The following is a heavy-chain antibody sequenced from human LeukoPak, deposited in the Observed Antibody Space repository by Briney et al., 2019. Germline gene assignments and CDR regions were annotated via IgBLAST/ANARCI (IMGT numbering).Heavy chain of an antibody. D-gene: IGHD2-2*01. V-gene: IGHV4-61*02. CDR2: IYTSGST. CDR1: GGSISSGSYY. Sequence: SETLSLTCTVSGGSISSGSYYWSWIRQPAGKGLEWIGRIYTSGSTYYNPSLKSRVTISVDRSKNQFSLKLTSVTAADTAVYYCASVYCSSTNCSPFRDWGQGTLVTVSS. CDR3: ASVYCSSTNCSPFRD. J-gene: IGHJ4*02.